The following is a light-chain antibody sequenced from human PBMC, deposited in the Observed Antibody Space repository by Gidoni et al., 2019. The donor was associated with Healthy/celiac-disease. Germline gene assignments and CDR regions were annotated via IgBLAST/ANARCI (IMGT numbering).Light chain of an antibody. CDR1: SSDVGGYNY. CDR2: DVS. J-gene: IGLJ2*01. V-gene: IGLV2-14*01. CDR3: SSYTSSSLVV. Sequence: QSALTQPASVSGSPGQSITIPCTGTSSDVGGYNYVSWYQQHPGKAPKLMIYDVSNRPSGVSNRFSGSKSGNTASLTISGLQAEDEADYYCSSYTSSSLVVFGGGTKLTVL.